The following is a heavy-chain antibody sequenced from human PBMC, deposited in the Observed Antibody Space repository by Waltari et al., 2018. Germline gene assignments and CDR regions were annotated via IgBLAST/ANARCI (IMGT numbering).Heavy chain of an antibody. V-gene: IGHV3-7*01. CDR3: ARDWSGSGRGINY. CDR2: IKTDGSEK. Sequence: VEAGGGVAQPGGCTSLSGADAGLTLSYYRSRRVRRAPGKGLEWVANIKTDGSEKDYVDSVKCRFTISRDNAQNSLSLQMSTLRAEDTGRYYCARDWSGSGRGINYWGQGTLVTVSS. D-gene: IGHD3-3*01. CDR1: GLTLSYYR. J-gene: IGHJ4*02.